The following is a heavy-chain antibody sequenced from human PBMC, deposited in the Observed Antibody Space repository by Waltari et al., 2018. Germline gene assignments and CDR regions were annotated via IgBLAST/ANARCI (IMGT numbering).Heavy chain of an antibody. CDR2: VKYRESEK. D-gene: IGHD2-15*01. CDR3: ARVLGAYSKLMTVSFYY. Sequence: VRLVESGGGSVQPGGSLRLSCAASGFTFNIYWMTWVRQAPGRGLEGGAQVKYRESEKYYLDSGKGRFTISRDDAKGSVYLEMHSLRVEDTAVYYCARVLGAYSKLMTVSFYYWGQGTLVTVSS. CDR1: GFTFNIYW. J-gene: IGHJ4*02. V-gene: IGHV3-7*01.